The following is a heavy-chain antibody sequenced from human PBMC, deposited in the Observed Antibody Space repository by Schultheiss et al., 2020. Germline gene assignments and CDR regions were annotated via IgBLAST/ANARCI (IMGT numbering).Heavy chain of an antibody. CDR3: AAYSSRYYYYGMDV. J-gene: IGHJ6*02. CDR1: GYTFTGYY. D-gene: IGHD6-13*01. CDR2: INPNSGGT. V-gene: IGHV1-2*02. Sequence: ESLKISCKASGYTFTGYYMHWVRQAPGQGLEWMGWINPNSGGTNYAQKFQGRVTMTRDTSISTAYMELSRLRSDDTAVYYCAAYSSRYYYYGMDVWGQGTTVTVSS.